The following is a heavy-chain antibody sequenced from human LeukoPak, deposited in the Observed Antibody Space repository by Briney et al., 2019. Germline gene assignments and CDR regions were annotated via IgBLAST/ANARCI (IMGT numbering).Heavy chain of an antibody. D-gene: IGHD6-19*01. Sequence: GGSLRLSCAASGFTFSSYEMNWVRQAPGKGLEWVSYISSSGSTIYYADSVKGRFTISRDNAKNSLYLQMNSLRAEDTAVYYCARDVSSGWYSDYWGQGTLVTVSS. J-gene: IGHJ4*02. CDR2: ISSSGSTI. CDR3: ARDVSSGWYSDY. V-gene: IGHV3-48*03. CDR1: GFTFSSYE.